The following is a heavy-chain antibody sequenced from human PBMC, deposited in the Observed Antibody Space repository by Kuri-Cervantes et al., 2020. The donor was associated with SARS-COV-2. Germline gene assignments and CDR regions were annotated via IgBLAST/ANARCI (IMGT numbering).Heavy chain of an antibody. CDR2: IKQDGSEK. J-gene: IGHJ4*02. V-gene: IGHV3-7*01. D-gene: IGHD6-6*01. CDR1: GLTFSSYS. CDR3: ARDREFIAARIFDY. Sequence: ETLSLTCAASGLTFSSYSMNWVRQAPGKGLEWVANIKQDGSEKYYVDSVKGRFTISRDNAKNSLYLQMNSLRAEDTAVYYCARDREFIAARIFDYWGQGTLVTDSS.